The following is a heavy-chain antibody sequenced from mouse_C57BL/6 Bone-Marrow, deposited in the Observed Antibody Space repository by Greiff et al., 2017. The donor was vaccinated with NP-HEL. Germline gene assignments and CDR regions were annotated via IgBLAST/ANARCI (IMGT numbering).Heavy chain of an antibody. CDR1: GFTFSSYT. J-gene: IGHJ1*03. D-gene: IGHD1-1*01. Sequence: DVMLVESGGGLVKPGGSLKLSCAASGFTFSSYTMSWVRQTPEKRLEWVATISGGGGNTYYPDSVKGRFTISRDNAKNTLYLQMSSLRSEDTALYYCASGSPTYFDVWGTGTTVTVSS. CDR2: ISGGGGNT. V-gene: IGHV5-9*01. CDR3: ASGSPTYFDV.